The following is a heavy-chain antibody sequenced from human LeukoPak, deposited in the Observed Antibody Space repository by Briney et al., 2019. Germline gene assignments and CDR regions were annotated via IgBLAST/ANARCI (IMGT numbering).Heavy chain of an antibody. J-gene: IGHJ5*02. CDR1: GGSFSGYY. CDR2: INHSGST. Sequence: SETLSLTYAVYGGSFSGYYWSWIRQPPGKGLEWIGEINHSGSTNYNPSLKIRVTISVDTSKSQFSLKLSSVTAADTAVYYCARGVRKSRGYSYGYSPRWFDPWGQGTLVTVSS. CDR3: ARGVRKSRGYSYGYSPRWFDP. V-gene: IGHV4-34*01. D-gene: IGHD5-18*01.